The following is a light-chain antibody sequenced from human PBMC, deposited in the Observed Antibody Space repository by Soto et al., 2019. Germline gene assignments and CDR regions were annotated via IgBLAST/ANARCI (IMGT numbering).Light chain of an antibody. CDR3: QQYGRSPGT. J-gene: IGKJ1*01. V-gene: IGKV3-20*01. CDR1: QTVSSSF. CDR2: GAS. Sequence: EIVLTQSPGTLSLSPGEGATLSCRASQTVSSSFLAWYQQKAGQARRLLIYGASSRATGIPDRFSGSGSGTDFTLTIPRREPGDLAVYCWQQYGRSPGTFGEGTKVEIK.